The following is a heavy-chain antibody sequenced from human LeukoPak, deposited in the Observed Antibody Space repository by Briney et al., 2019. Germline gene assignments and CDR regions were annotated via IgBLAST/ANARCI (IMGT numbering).Heavy chain of an antibody. V-gene: IGHV3-66*02. CDR2: IYSGGNT. J-gene: IGHJ4*02. CDR3: ARDETHTGYFDY. CDR1: GFTVSSNY. Sequence: GGPLRLSCAVSGFTVSSNYMSWVRQAPGKELEWVSVIYSGGNTYYADSVKGRFTISRDNSNNTLYLQMNNLRPDDTAVYYCARDETHTGYFDYWGQGTLVTVSS.